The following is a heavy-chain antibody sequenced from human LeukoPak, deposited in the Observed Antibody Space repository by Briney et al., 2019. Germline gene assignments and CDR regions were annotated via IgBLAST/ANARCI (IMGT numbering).Heavy chain of an antibody. V-gene: IGHV3-23*01. CDR2: ISGSGGST. Sequence: GGSLRLSCAASGFTFSSYGMSWVRQAPGKGLEWVSAISGSGGSTYYADSVKGRFTISRDNSKNTLYLQMNSLRAEDTAVYYCAKALVGGYSFTPFDYWGQGTLVTVSS. D-gene: IGHD3-22*01. CDR3: AKALVGGYSFTPFDY. CDR1: GFTFSSYG. J-gene: IGHJ4*02.